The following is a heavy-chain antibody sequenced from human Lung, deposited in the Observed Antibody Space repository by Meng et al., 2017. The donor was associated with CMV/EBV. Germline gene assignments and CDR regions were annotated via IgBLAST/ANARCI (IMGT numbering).Heavy chain of an antibody. CDR3: ARVGRSGSYLPGLDY. J-gene: IGHJ4*02. CDR1: GGSISSYH. CDR2: IYYSGST. V-gene: IGHV4-59*01. D-gene: IGHD1-26*01. Sequence: SETXSLTCTVSGGSISSYHWSWIRQPPGKGLEWIGYIYYSGSTNYNPSLKSRVTISVDTSKNQFSLKLSSVTAADTAVYYCARVGRSGSYLPGLDYWGQGXLVTVSS.